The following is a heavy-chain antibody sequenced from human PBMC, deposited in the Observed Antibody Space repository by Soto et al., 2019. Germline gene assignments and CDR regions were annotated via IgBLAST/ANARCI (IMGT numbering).Heavy chain of an antibody. CDR3: ARTAVAGPYGMDV. V-gene: IGHV1-2*04. J-gene: IGHJ6*02. CDR2: INPNSGGT. CDR1: GYTFTGYY. Sequence: APAEVCCKASGYTFTGYYMHLLRHATGQGLEWMGWINPNSGGTNYAQKFQGWVTMTRDTSISTAYMELSRLRSDDTAVYYCARTAVAGPYGMDVWGQGTTVTVSS. D-gene: IGHD6-19*01.